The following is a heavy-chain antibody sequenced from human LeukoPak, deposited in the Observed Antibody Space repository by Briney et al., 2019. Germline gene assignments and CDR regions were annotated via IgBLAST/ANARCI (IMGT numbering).Heavy chain of an antibody. Sequence: RGSLRLSCAASGFTFSSYAMSWVRQAPGKGLEWVSAISGSGGSTYYADSVKGRFTISRDNSKNTLYLQMNSLRAEDTAVYYCAKVGTSSGWYGYFDYWGQGTLVTVSS. CDR2: ISGSGGST. D-gene: IGHD6-19*01. J-gene: IGHJ4*02. CDR1: GFTFSSYA. V-gene: IGHV3-23*01. CDR3: AKVGTSSGWYGYFDY.